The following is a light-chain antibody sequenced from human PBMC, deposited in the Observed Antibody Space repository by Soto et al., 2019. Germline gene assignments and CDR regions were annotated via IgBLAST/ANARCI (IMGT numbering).Light chain of an antibody. CDR1: QSISSSY. CDR2: GAS. Sequence: EIVLTQSPGTLSLSPGERATLSCRASQSISSSYLAWYQQKPGQAPRLLVYGASSRATGIPDRFSGSGSGTDFTLTIIRLEHADLAVYYCQQYGISRFTFGPGTKVDIK. J-gene: IGKJ3*01. CDR3: QQYGISRFT. V-gene: IGKV3-20*01.